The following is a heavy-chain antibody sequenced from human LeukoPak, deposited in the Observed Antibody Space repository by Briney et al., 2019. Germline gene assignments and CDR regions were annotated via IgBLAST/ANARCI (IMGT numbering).Heavy chain of an antibody. CDR3: ASTQNWNYGGVGWFDP. Sequence: KPSETLSLTCAVSGGSISSGGYSWSWIRQPPGKGLEWIGYIYHSGSTYYNPSLKSRVTISVDRSKNQFSLKLSSVTAADTAVYYCASTQNWNYGGVGWFDPWGQGTLVTVSS. D-gene: IGHD1-7*01. CDR2: IYHSGST. J-gene: IGHJ5*02. V-gene: IGHV4-30-2*01. CDR1: GGSISSGGYS.